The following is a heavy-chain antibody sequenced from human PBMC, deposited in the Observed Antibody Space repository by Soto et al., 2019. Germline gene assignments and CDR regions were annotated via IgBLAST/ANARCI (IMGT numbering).Heavy chain of an antibody. Sequence: GGSLRLSCAASGFTFSSYGMHWVRQAPGKGLEWVAVIWYDGSNKYYADSVKGRFTISRDNSKNTLYLQMNSLRAEDTAVYYCARDGILRYFDSSYYYGMDVWGQGTTVTVSS. D-gene: IGHD3-9*01. J-gene: IGHJ6*02. V-gene: IGHV3-33*01. CDR1: GFTFSSYG. CDR2: IWYDGSNK. CDR3: ARDGILRYFDSSYYYGMDV.